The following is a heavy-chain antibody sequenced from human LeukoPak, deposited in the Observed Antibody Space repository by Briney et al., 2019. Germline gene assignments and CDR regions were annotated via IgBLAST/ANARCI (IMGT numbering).Heavy chain of an antibody. V-gene: IGHV1-2*02. Sequence: ASVKVACKASGYTFTAYGIHWMRQSPRQGLEWLGWISPNSGDTNYAQKFQGSVTMTSDSSISTVFMDLSRLSSDDTAVYFCARVGYKYADFWGQGSQVTVSS. CDR1: GYTFTAYG. CDR2: ISPNSGDT. D-gene: IGHD5-18*01. J-gene: IGHJ4*02. CDR3: ARVGYKYADF.